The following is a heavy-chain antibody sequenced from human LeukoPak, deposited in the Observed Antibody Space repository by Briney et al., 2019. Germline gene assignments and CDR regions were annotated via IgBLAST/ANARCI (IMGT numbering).Heavy chain of an antibody. J-gene: IGHJ4*02. V-gene: IGHV4-34*01. CDR3: ARGRSVLWFGGSFDY. CDR1: GGSFSGYY. Sequence: SETLSLTCAVYGGSFSGYYWSWIRQPPGKGLEWIGEINHSGSTNYNPSLKSRVTISVDTSKNQFSLKLSSVTAADTAVYYCARGRSVLWFGGSFDYWGQGTLVTVSS. D-gene: IGHD3-10*01. CDR2: INHSGST.